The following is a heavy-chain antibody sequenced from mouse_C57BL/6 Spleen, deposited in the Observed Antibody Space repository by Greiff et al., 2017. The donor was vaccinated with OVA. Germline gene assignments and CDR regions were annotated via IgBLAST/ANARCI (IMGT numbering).Heavy chain of an antibody. Sequence: EVKLVESGPELVKPGASVKMSCKASGYTFTDYNMHWVKQSHGKSLEWIGYINPNNGGTSYNQKFKGKATLTVNKSSSTAYMELRSLTSEDSAVYYCASWAWFAYWGQGTLVTVSA. J-gene: IGHJ3*01. V-gene: IGHV1-22*01. CDR3: ASWAWFAY. D-gene: IGHD4-1*01. CDR1: GYTFTDYN. CDR2: INPNNGGT.